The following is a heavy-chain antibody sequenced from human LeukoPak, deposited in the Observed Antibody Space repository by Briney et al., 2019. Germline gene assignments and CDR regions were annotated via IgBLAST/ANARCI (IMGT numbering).Heavy chain of an antibody. J-gene: IGHJ5*02. CDR1: EYNFTSYW. CDR3: ARQRFTTRAYAGNWFDP. D-gene: IGHD3-16*01. Sequence: GESLKISCKGSEYNFTSYWIAWVRQMPGKGREWMGIIYPGDSDTRYSPSFQRQVTISADKSISTAYLQWSSLKASDTAMYYCARQRFTTRAYAGNWFDPWGQGTLVTVSS. V-gene: IGHV5-51*01. CDR2: IYPGDSDT.